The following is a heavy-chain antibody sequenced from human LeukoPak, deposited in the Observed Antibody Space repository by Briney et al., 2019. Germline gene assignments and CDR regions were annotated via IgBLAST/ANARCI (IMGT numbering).Heavy chain of an antibody. CDR1: GFTFSSYA. J-gene: IGHJ4*02. Sequence: GGSLRLSCAASGFTFSSYAMSWVRQAPGKVLEWVSAISGSGGSTYYADPVKGRFTISRDNSKNTLNLQLNSLRAEDTAVYYCAKDPDWRLGGSTTPPDYWGQGTLVTVSS. CDR3: AKDPDWRLGGSTTPPDY. D-gene: IGHD3-16*01. CDR2: ISGSGGST. V-gene: IGHV3-23*01.